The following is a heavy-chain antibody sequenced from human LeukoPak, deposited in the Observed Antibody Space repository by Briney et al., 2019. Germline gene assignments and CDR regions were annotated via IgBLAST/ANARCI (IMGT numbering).Heavy chain of an antibody. CDR2: IIPILGIA. CDR3: AGRPTYHYDSSGYEYFQH. CDR1: GGTFSSYA. J-gene: IGHJ1*01. V-gene: IGHV1-69*04. D-gene: IGHD3-22*01. Sequence: SVKVSCKASGGTFSSYAISWVRQAPGQGLEWMGRIIPILGIANYAQKFQGRVTITADKSTSTAYMELSSLRSEDTAVYYCAGRPTYHYDSSGYEYFQHWGQGTLVTVSS.